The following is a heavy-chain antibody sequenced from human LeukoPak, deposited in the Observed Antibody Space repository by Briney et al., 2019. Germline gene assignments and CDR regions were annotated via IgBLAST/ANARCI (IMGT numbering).Heavy chain of an antibody. CDR3: ARLGPITKDHYIDV. J-gene: IGHJ6*03. CDR1: GFTFSAYW. V-gene: IGHV3-7*01. Sequence: GGSLRLSCAASGFTFSAYWMGWARQAPGKGLEWVANINQGGSAKFYVDSVKGRFTISRDNAVNSLSLQMNTLRADDTAMYYCARLGPITKDHYIDVWGRGTTVTVSS. CDR2: INQGGSAK. D-gene: IGHD1-20*01.